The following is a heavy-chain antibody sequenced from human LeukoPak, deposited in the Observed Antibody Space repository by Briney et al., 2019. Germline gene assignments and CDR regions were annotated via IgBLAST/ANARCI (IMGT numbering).Heavy chain of an antibody. J-gene: IGHJ4*02. CDR2: MNPNSGNT. CDR3: ARWGTGSDY. V-gene: IGHV1-8*02. CDR1: GGTFSSYA. Sequence: ASVKVSCKASGGTFSSYAINWVRQATGQGLEWMGWMNPNSGNTGYARKFQGRVTMTRNTSISTAYMELSSLRSEDTAVYYCARWGTGSDYWGQGTLVTVSS. D-gene: IGHD1-1*01.